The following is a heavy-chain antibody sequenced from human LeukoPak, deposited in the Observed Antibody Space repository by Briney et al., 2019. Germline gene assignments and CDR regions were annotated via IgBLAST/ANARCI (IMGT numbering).Heavy chain of an antibody. V-gene: IGHV3-7*01. D-gene: IGHD6-19*01. J-gene: IGHJ4*02. Sequence: PGGSLRLSCTTSGFNFRAYWMSWVRQAPGKGLEWVANIKQDGSEKYYVDSVKGRFTISRDNARDSLYLQMSSLRAEDTAVYYCARDQWWQFIAVAITSYFDYWGQGALVTVSS. CDR3: ARDQWWQFIAVAITSYFDY. CDR2: IKQDGSEK. CDR1: GFNFRAYW.